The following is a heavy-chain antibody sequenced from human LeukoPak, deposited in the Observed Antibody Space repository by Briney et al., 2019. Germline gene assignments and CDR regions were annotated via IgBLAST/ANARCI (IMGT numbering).Heavy chain of an antibody. CDR2: INPNSGGT. CDR1: GYTFTSYG. D-gene: IGHD3-10*01. Sequence: ASVKVSCKASGYTFTSYGISWVRQAPGQGLEWMGWINPNSGGTNYAQKFQGRVTMTRDTSISTAYMELSRLRSDDTAVYYCAVANYYGSGSLDYWGQGTLVTDSS. J-gene: IGHJ4*02. CDR3: AVANYYGSGSLDY. V-gene: IGHV1-2*02.